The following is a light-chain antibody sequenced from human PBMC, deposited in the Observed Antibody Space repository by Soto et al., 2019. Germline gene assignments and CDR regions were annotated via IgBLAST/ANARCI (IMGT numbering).Light chain of an antibody. V-gene: IGKV4-1*01. CDR1: QSVFFSSYNQAF. Sequence: DIVMTQSPDSLSVSLGARATINCKSSQSVFFSSYNQAFLACYQQKPGQPPKLLIYWASTREAGAPDRFLGSGSGTDFNITISSLQAEDVAVYYCQQYCSTPLTFGGGTKVEIK. CDR3: QQYCSTPLT. J-gene: IGKJ4*01. CDR2: WAS.